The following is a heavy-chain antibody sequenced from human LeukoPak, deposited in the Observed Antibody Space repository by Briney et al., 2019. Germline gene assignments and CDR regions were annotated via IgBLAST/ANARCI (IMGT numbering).Heavy chain of an antibody. D-gene: IGHD2/OR15-2a*01. V-gene: IGHV3-33*06. CDR1: GFTFSSYG. CDR2: TWYDGSIK. Sequence: SLRLSCAASGFTFSSYGMHWVRQAPGKGLEWVAVTWYDGSIKYYADSVKGRFTISKDNSKNTLYLQMNSLRAEDTAVYYCAKADEMNMDYWGQGPLVTVS. J-gene: IGHJ4*02. CDR3: AKADEMNMDY.